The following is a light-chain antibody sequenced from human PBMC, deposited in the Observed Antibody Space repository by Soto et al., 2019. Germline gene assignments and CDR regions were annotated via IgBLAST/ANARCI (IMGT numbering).Light chain of an antibody. Sequence: AIRMTQSPSSLSASTGDRVTITCRASQGISSYLAWYQQKPGKAPKLLIFAASTLQSGVPSRFSGSGSGTDFTLTISSLQPEDFATYYCQQTESYPSTFGGGTKVDIK. CDR1: QGISSY. CDR3: QQTESYPST. V-gene: IGKV1-8*01. J-gene: IGKJ4*01. CDR2: AAS.